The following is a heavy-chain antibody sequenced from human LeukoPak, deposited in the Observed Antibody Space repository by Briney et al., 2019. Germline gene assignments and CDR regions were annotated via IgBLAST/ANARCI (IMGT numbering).Heavy chain of an antibody. Sequence: SETLSLTCTVSGGSITTTYYWGWIRPPPGKGLEWIGSIFYRGSTYYNPSLKSRVTVSIDTSKNQFSLKLSSVTAADTAMYYCARDKGYSDSSGSWGWFDPWGQGTLVTVSS. CDR1: GGSITTTYY. V-gene: IGHV4-39*07. CDR3: ARDKGYSDSSGSWGWFDP. J-gene: IGHJ5*02. CDR2: IFYRGST. D-gene: IGHD3-22*01.